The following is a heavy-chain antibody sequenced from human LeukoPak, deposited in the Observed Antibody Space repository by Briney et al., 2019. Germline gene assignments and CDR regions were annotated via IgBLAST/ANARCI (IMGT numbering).Heavy chain of an antibody. Sequence: GRSLTLSCAASGFNFNYYAVHWVRQAPGKGLEWVAVVSYDGNNKYYADSVKGRLTISRDSSKNTVYLQMNSLSSEDTAVYYCARPIDNGSGSYYFDYWGQGTLVTVSS. D-gene: IGHD3-10*01. V-gene: IGHV3-30-3*01. CDR1: GFNFNYYA. CDR3: ARPIDNGSGSYYFDY. J-gene: IGHJ4*02. CDR2: VSYDGNNK.